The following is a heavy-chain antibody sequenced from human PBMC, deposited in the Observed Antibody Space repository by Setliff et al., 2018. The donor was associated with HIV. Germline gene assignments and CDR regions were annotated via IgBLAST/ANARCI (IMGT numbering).Heavy chain of an antibody. CDR3: ARHSHYDRSGYYYHKMPDDAFDI. J-gene: IGHJ3*02. V-gene: IGHV5-51*01. CDR1: GYSFTNYW. Sequence: GESLKISCKGSGYSFTNYWIGWVRQMPGKGLEWMGIIYPGDSETRYSRSFQGQVTISADKSISTAYLQWSSLKASDTAMYYCARHSHYDRSGYYYHKMPDDAFDIWGQGTMVTVSS. D-gene: IGHD3-22*01. CDR2: IYPGDSET.